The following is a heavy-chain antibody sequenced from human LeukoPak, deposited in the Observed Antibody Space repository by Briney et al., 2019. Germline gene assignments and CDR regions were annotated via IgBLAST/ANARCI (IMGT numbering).Heavy chain of an antibody. CDR1: GFTFDDYA. CDR3: AGDSYYYYYMDV. V-gene: IGHV3-9*01. Sequence: PGGSLRLSCAASGFTFDDYAMHWVRQAPGKGLEWVSGISWNSGSIGYADSVKGRFTISRDNAKNSLYLQMNSLRAEDTAVYYCAGDSYYYYYMDVWGKGTTVTVSS. CDR2: ISWNSGSI. J-gene: IGHJ6*03.